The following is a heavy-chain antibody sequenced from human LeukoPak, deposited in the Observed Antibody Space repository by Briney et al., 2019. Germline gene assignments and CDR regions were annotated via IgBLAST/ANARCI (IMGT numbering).Heavy chain of an antibody. CDR2: IYTSGST. CDR3: ARVRDYGDPQRDWYFDL. V-gene: IGHV4-61*02. J-gene: IGHJ2*01. D-gene: IGHD4-17*01. CDR1: GGSISSGSYY. Sequence: SQTLSLTCTVSGGSISSGSYYWSWIRQPAGKGLEWIGRIYTSGSTNYNPSLKSRVTISVDTSKNQFSLKLSSVTAADTAVYYSARVRDYGDPQRDWYFDLWGRGTLVTVSS.